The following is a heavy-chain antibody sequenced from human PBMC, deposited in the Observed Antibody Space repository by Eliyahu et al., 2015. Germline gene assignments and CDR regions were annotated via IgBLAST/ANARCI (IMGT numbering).Heavy chain of an antibody. CDR1: GXSVSSGXYY. CDR3: ARSSRIYDTSGYYLNQEDYYYMDV. D-gene: IGHD3-22*01. CDR2: IYYTGRT. J-gene: IGHJ6*03. Sequence: QVQLQESGPGLVKSSQTLSLTCTVSGXSVSSGXYYWPXIRPHPGKGLEWIGYIYYTGRTNYNPSLKSRVTILVDTSKKQFSLKLSSVTAADTAVYYCARSSRIYDTSGYYLNQEDYYYMDVWGKGTTVTVSS. V-gene: IGHV4-31*03.